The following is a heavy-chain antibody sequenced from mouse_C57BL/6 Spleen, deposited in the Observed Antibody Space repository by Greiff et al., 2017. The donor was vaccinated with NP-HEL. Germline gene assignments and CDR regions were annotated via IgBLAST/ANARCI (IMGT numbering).Heavy chain of an antibody. Sequence: EVQLVESGEGLVKPGGSLKLSCAASGFTFSSYAMSWVRQTPEKRLEWVAYISSGGDYIYYADTVKGRFTISRDNARNTLYLQMSSLKSEDTAMYYCTREGYYYGSGNYAMDYWGQGTSVTVSS. D-gene: IGHD1-1*01. CDR2: ISSGGDYI. V-gene: IGHV5-9-1*02. CDR1: GFTFSSYA. J-gene: IGHJ4*01. CDR3: TREGYYYGSGNYAMDY.